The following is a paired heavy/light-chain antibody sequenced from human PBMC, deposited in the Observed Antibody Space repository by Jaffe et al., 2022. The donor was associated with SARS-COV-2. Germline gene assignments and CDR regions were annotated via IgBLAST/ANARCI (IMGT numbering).Heavy chain of an antibody. CDR1: GYGFTDYW. Sequence: EVQLVQSGAEVRKPGESLKISCKASGYGFTDYWIVWVRQMPGRGLECMGIISPGDSDTRYSPSFQGQVTISADKSISTAHLQWSSLKASDTAMYYCARRHLLHGFDYWGQGTLVTVSS. D-gene: IGHD1-26*01. CDR2: ISPGDSDT. J-gene: IGHJ4*02. CDR3: ARRHLLHGFDY. V-gene: IGHV5-51*01.
Light chain of an antibody. J-gene: IGKJ1*01. CDR3: QQYYYTPQT. CDR1: QSVLYSSNNKNY. V-gene: IGKV4-1*01. Sequence: DIVMTQSPDSLAVSLGERATVSCKSSQSVLYSSNNKNYLAWYQQKPGQPPKLLIYWASTRESGVPDRFSGSGSGTDFTLTISSLQAEDVAVYYCQQYYYTPQTFGQGTKVEIK. CDR2: WAS.